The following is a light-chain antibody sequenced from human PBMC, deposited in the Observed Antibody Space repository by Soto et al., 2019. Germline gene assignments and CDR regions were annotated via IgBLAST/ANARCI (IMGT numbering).Light chain of an antibody. Sequence: EIQMRHSPSTLSASVGXRVTITCRASQSISSWLAWYQQKPGKAPKLLIYDASSLESGVPSRFSGSGSGTEFTLTISSLQPDDFATYYCQQYNSYSLWTFGQGTKVDIK. CDR2: DAS. J-gene: IGKJ1*01. V-gene: IGKV1-5*01. CDR3: QQYNSYSLWT. CDR1: QSISSW.